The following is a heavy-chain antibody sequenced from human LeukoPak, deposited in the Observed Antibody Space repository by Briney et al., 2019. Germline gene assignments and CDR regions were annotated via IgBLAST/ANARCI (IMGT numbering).Heavy chain of an antibody. V-gene: IGHV4-39*07. D-gene: IGHD3-3*01. Sequence: PSETLSLTCTVSGGSISSSSYYWGWIRQPPGKGLEWIGSIYYSGSTYYNPSLKSRVTISVDTSKNQFSLKLSSVTAADTAVYYCASAVYDFWSGYNLDPWGQGTLVTVSS. J-gene: IGHJ5*02. CDR3: ASAVYDFWSGYNLDP. CDR1: GGSISSSSYY. CDR2: IYYSGST.